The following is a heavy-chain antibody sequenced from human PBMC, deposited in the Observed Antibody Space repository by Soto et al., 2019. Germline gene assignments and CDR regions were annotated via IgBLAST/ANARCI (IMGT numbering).Heavy chain of an antibody. CDR1: GGTFSSYT. V-gene: IGHV1-69*02. D-gene: IGHD2-2*01. CDR2: IIPILGIA. CDR3: ARVRAGYCSSTSCSPEGPGDWYFDL. Sequence: QVQLVQSGAEVKKPGSSVKVSCKASGGTFSSYTISWVRQAPGQGLEWMGRIIPILGIANYAQKFQGRVTITADKSTSTAYMELSSLRSEDTAVYYCARVRAGYCSSTSCSPEGPGDWYFDLWGRGTLVTVSS. J-gene: IGHJ2*01.